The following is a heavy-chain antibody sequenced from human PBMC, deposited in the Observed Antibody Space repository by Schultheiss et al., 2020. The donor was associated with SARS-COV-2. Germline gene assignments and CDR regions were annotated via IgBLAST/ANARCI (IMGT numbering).Heavy chain of an antibody. CDR3: AKLAGDFWSGYPSSYYYYMDV. CDR1: GYSFTSYW. CDR2: IYPGDSDT. Sequence: GGSLRLSCKGSGYSFTSYWIGWVRQMPGKGLEWMGIIYPGDSDTRYSPSFQGQVTISADKSISTAYLQWSSLKASDTAMYYCAKLAGDFWSGYPSSYYYYMDVWGKGTTVTVSS. D-gene: IGHD3-3*01. J-gene: IGHJ6*03. V-gene: IGHV5-51*01.